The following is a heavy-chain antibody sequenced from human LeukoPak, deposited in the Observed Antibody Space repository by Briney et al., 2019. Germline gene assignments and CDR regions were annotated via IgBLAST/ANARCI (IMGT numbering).Heavy chain of an antibody. CDR3: VRDGSWTTLATFDY. J-gene: IGHJ4*02. CDR1: GFTFGSYA. Sequence: AGGSLRLSCAASGFTFGSYAMSWVRQAPGKGLEWVSDINGSGGSTYYTDSVKGRFTISRDNSKNTLYLQMNSLRAEDTAVYYCVRDGSWTTLATFDYWGQGTLVTVSS. CDR2: INGSGGST. V-gene: IGHV3-23*01. D-gene: IGHD3/OR15-3a*01.